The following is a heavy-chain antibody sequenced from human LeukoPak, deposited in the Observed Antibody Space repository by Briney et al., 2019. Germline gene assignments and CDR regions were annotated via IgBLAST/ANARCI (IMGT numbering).Heavy chain of an antibody. CDR1: GGSISSSNW. V-gene: IGHV4-4*02. CDR2: IYHSGST. CDR3: ARYSGSYPHDAFEI. D-gene: IGHD1-26*01. Sequence: SETLSLTCAVSGGSISSSNWWSWVRQPPGKGLEWIGEIYHSGSTNYNPSLKSRVTISVDKSKNQFSLKLSSVTAADTAVYYCARYSGSYPHDAFEIWGQGTMVTVSS. J-gene: IGHJ3*02.